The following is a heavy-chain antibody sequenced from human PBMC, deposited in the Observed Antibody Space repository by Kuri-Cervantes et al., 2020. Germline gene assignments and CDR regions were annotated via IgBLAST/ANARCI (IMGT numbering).Heavy chain of an antibody. J-gene: IGHJ6*02. D-gene: IGHD3-3*01. V-gene: IGHV3-23*01. CDR3: ARDLRGYDFWKGGYYYYYGMDV. CDR2: ISGSGGST. CDR1: GFTFSSYA. Sequence: GESLKISCAASGFTFSSYAMSWVRQAPGKGLEWVSAISGSGGSTYYADSVKGRFTISRDNSKNTLYLQMNSLRAGDTAVYYCARDLRGYDFWKGGYYYYYGMDVWGQGTTVTVSS.